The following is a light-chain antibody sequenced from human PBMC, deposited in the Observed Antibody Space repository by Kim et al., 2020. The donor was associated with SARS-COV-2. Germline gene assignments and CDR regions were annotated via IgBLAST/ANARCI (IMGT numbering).Light chain of an antibody. CDR3: QSYNTFVFT. CDR2: ATS. J-gene: IGKJ3*01. Sequence: ASVGYRVTLTCRASQDTRNYLAWYQQKAGKAPNLIIYATSTLQSGVPSRFSGSGSGTDFTLTISSLQPEDIATYYCQSYNTFVFTFGPGTKVDIK. V-gene: IGKV1-27*01. CDR1: QDTRNY.